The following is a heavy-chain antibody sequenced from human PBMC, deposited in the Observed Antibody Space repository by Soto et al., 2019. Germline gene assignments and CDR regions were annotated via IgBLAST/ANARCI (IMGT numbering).Heavy chain of an antibody. D-gene: IGHD2-2*01. CDR2: INTGNGNR. V-gene: IGHV1-3*04. CDR1: GYPFTTYA. CDR3: GKDHGSPTLEY. Sequence: ASVKVSCKASGYPFTTYAMHWVRQAPGQRLEYMGWINTGNGNRQYSQKFQGRFTITSDTSASIVYMELNSLRSEDTAMYYCGKDHGSPTLEYWGQGTLVTVSS. J-gene: IGHJ1*01.